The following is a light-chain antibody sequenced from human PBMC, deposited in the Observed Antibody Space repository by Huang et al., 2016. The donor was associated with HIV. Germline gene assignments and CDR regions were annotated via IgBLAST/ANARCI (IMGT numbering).Light chain of an antibody. J-gene: IGKJ4*01. V-gene: IGKV3-11*01. Sequence: ATLSCRASQSVSSYLAWYQQKPGQPPRLLIYDTSNRATDIPARFSGSGSGTDFTLTITSLEPDDFAVYYCQERSNWPELTFGGGIKVEIK. CDR3: QERSNWPELT. CDR1: QSVSSY. CDR2: DTS.